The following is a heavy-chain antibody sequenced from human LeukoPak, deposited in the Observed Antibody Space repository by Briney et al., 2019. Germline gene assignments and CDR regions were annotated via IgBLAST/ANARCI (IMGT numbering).Heavy chain of an antibody. CDR3: ASGGYDFWSGYFPHDAFDI. Sequence: SETLSLTCTVSGGSISSSSYYWGWIRQPPGKGLEWIGSIYYSGSTYYNPSLKSRVTISVDTSKNQFSLKLSSVSAADTAVYYCASGGYDFWSGYFPHDAFDIWGQGTMVTVSS. CDR1: GGSISSSSYY. V-gene: IGHV4-39*01. CDR2: IYYSGST. D-gene: IGHD3-3*01. J-gene: IGHJ3*02.